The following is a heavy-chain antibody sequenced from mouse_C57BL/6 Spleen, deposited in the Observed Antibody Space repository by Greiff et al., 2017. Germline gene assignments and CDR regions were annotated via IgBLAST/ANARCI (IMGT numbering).Heavy chain of an antibody. J-gene: IGHJ4*01. V-gene: IGHV1-54*01. CDR2: INPGSGGT. D-gene: IGHD1-1*01. CDR3: ARFRNYYGSSYAMDY. Sequence: QVQLQQSGAELVRPGTSVKVSCKASGYAFTNYLIEWVKQRPGQGLEGIGVINPGSGGTNYNEKFKGKATLTADKSSSTAYMQLSSLTSEDSAVYFCARFRNYYGSSYAMDYWGQGTSVTVSS. CDR1: GYAFTNYL.